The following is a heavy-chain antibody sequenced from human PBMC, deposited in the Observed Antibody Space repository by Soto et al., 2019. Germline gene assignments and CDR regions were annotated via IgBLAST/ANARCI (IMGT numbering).Heavy chain of an antibody. J-gene: IGHJ5*02. Sequence: GGSLRLSCAASGFTFSSYAMSWVRQAPGKGLEWVSAISGGGGTTYYGDSVKGRFTISRDNSKNTLYLQMNSLRAGDTAIYYCAKSANYNHPPYNWFAPWGRGTLVTFSS. V-gene: IGHV3-23*01. CDR2: ISGGGGTT. CDR1: GFTFSSYA. D-gene: IGHD1-7*01. CDR3: AKSANYNHPPYNWFAP.